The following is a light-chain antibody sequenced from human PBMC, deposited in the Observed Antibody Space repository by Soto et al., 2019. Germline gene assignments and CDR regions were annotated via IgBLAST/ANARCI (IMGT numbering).Light chain of an antibody. J-gene: IGLJ3*02. CDR3: QSYDSSLSGSGV. V-gene: IGLV1-40*01. CDR1: YSNIGAGYE. CDR2: GHN. Sequence: QSVLTKPPSVSGAPGQRVTISCTGSYSNIGAGYEVHWYQQIPGTAPKLLISGHNNRPSGVPDRFFGSKSGTSASLTIIGLQAEDEADYYCQSYDSSLSGSGVFGGGTKVTVL.